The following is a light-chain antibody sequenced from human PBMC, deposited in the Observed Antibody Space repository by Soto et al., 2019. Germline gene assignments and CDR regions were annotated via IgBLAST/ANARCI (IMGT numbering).Light chain of an antibody. V-gene: IGLV2-11*01. J-gene: IGLJ2*01. CDR1: SSDVGGYNY. Sequence: QSALTQPRSVSGSPGQSVTISCTGTSSDVGGYNYVSWYQQHPGKAPKLMIYDVSKRPSGVPDRLSGSKSGNTASLTISGLQAEDEADYYCCSYAGSYTFAVFGGGTKLTVL. CDR3: CSYAGSYTFAV. CDR2: DVS.